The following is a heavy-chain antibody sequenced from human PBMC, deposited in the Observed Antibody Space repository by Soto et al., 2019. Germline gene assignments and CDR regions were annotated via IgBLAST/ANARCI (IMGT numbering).Heavy chain of an antibody. D-gene: IGHD6-6*01. CDR2: INPSGGST. CDR1: GYTFTSYY. V-gene: IGHV1-46*01. Sequence: GASVKVSCKASGYTFTSYYMHWVRQAPGQGLEWMGIINPSGGSTSYAQKFQGRVTMTRDTSTSTVYMELSSLRSEDTAVYYCAATEYSSSYGNHYYYMDVWGKGTTVTVSS. J-gene: IGHJ6*03. CDR3: AATEYSSSYGNHYYYMDV.